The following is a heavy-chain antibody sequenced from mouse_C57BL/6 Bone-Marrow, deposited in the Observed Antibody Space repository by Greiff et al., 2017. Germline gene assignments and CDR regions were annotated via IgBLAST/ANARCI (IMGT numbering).Heavy chain of an antibody. CDR1: GYTFTSYW. Sequence: QVQLQQPGAELVKPGASVKLSCKASGYTFTSYWMHWVKQRPGRGLEWIGMIDPNRGGTKYNEKFKSKATLTVDKPSSTAYMPLSSLTSEDSAVYYWARSSTYDSNYGFAYWGQGTLVTVSA. V-gene: IGHV1-72*01. CDR3: ARSSTYDSNYGFAY. CDR2: IDPNRGGT. D-gene: IGHD2-5*01. J-gene: IGHJ3*01.